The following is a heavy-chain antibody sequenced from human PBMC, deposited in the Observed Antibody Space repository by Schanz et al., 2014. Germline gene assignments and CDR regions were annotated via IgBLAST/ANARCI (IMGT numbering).Heavy chain of an antibody. J-gene: IGHJ6*02. Sequence: QVQLVQSGVEVKKPGASVKVSCKASGYSFTSSGFSWVRQAPGQGLEWMGWINGYNAHTNYAQMFQGRVTMTTDTSISTAYMELSRLTSDDTAVFFCARENTAVAGMPRVMDVWGQGTTVTVTS. CDR1: GYSFTSSG. CDR2: INGYNAHT. D-gene: IGHD6-19*01. CDR3: ARENTAVAGMPRVMDV. V-gene: IGHV1-2*02.